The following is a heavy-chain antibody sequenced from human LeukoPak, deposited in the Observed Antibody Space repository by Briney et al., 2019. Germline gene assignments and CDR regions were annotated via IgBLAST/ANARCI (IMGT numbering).Heavy chain of an antibody. CDR3: ARDQSGTYYDILTGYYLDDYYYYYGMDV. V-gene: IGHV1-46*01. CDR1: GYTFPSYY. Sequence: GASVKVPCKASGYTFPSYYMHGVRPAPPQGLEWMGIINPSGGNTSSAQNLQGRVTMTRDTSPSTVYMELSSLRSEETAVYYCARDQSGTYYDILTGYYLDDYYYYYGMDVWGQGTTVTVSS. J-gene: IGHJ6*02. CDR2: INPSGGNT. D-gene: IGHD3-9*01.